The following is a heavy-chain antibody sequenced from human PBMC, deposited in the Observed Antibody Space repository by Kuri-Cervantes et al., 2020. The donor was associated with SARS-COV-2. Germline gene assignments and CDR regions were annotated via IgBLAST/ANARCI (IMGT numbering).Heavy chain of an antibody. V-gene: IGHV3-30-3*01. CDR2: ISYDGSNK. Sequence: GESLKISCAASGFTFSSYAMHWVRQAPGKGLEWVAVISYDGSNKYYADSVKGRFTISRDNSKNTLYLQMNSLRAEDTAVYYRARDSKSITMIVVVPPMLDPWGQGTLVTVSS. CDR1: GFTFSSYA. J-gene: IGHJ5*02. CDR3: ARDSKSITMIVVVPPMLDP. D-gene: IGHD3-22*01.